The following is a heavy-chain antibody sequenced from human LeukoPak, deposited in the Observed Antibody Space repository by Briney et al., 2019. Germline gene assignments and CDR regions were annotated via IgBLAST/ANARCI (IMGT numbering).Heavy chain of an antibody. V-gene: IGHV4-59*01. Sequence: PSETLSLTCTVSGGSISSYYWSSIRQPPGKGLEWIGYIYYSGSTNYNPSLKSRVTISVDTSKNQFSLKLSSVTAADTAVYYCAAGDGYNPSYYFDYWGQGTLVTVSS. CDR2: IYYSGST. CDR1: GGSISSYY. CDR3: AAGDGYNPSYYFDY. J-gene: IGHJ4*02. D-gene: IGHD5-24*01.